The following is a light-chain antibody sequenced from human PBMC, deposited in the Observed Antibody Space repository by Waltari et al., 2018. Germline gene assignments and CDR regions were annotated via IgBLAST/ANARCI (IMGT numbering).Light chain of an antibody. J-gene: IGLJ1*01. V-gene: IGLV1-44*01. Sequence: QSVLTQPPSASGTPGQRVTISCSGSSSNIGSNSVTWYQQLPGTAPKILIYRNNERPSGVPYRFSGSKSGTSASLAISGLQAEDEADYYCASWDDSLNGFYVVGTGTNVAVL. CDR1: SSNIGSNS. CDR3: ASWDDSLNGFYV. CDR2: RNN.